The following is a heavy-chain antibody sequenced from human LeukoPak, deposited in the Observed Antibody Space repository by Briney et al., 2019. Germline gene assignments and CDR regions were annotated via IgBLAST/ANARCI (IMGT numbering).Heavy chain of an antibody. V-gene: IGHV1-18*04. CDR3: ARAAVAGFDY. CDR1: GYTFTRYG. Sequence: GSVKVSCQASGYTFTRYGICGVRQAPGQGGEGVGWISAYNGNTNYAQKLQGRVTITTDTSTTTAYMELRSLSSDDPAVYYCARAAVAGFDYWGQGTLVTVSS. D-gene: IGHD6-19*01. CDR2: ISAYNGNT. J-gene: IGHJ4*02.